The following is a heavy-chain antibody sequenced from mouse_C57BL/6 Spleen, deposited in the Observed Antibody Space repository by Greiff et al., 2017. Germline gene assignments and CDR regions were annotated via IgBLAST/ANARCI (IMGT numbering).Heavy chain of an antibody. CDR3: ARSSRNLDY. J-gene: IGHJ2*01. Sequence: QVQLQQPGAELVKPGASVKLSCKASGYTFTSYWMQWVKQRPGQGLEWIGEIDPSDSYTNYNQKFKGKATLTVDTSSSTAYMQLSSLTSEDSAGYYWARSSRNLDYWGQGTTLTGSS. CDR2: IDPSDSYT. V-gene: IGHV1-50*01. D-gene: IGHD1-1*01. CDR1: GYTFTSYW.